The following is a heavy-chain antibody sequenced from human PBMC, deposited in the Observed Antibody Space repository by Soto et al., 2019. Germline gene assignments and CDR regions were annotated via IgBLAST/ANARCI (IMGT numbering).Heavy chain of an antibody. J-gene: IGHJ5*02. D-gene: IGHD3-9*01. V-gene: IGHV4-34*01. CDR2: INHSGST. CDR1: GGSFSGYY. Sequence: QVQLQQWGAGLLKPSETLSLTCAVYGGSFSGYYWSWIRQPPGKGLEWIGEINHSGSTNYNPSLKSRVTISVDTSKNQFSLKLSSVTAADTAVYYCARKYYFWDILTGYAQGYNWFDPWGQGTLVTVSS. CDR3: ARKYYFWDILTGYAQGYNWFDP.